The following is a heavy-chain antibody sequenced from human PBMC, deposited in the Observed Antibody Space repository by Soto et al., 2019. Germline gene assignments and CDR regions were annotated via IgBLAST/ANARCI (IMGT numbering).Heavy chain of an antibody. D-gene: IGHD3-16*01. CDR3: ASPKGGDNAFDL. Sequence: ASVKVSSEASGYSFTISFLHWVRQAPGQGLEWMGIINPSGGNTDYAQKFQGRFTMTRDTSTSTVYMELSSLRSEDTAMYYCASPKGGDNAFDLWGQGTMVTVSS. J-gene: IGHJ3*01. CDR1: GYSFTISF. V-gene: IGHV1-46*01. CDR2: INPSGGNT.